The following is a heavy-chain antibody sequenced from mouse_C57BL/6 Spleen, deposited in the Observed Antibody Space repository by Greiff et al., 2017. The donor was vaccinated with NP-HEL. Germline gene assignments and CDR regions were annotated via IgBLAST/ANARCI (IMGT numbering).Heavy chain of an antibody. V-gene: IGHV1-26*01. CDR1: GYTFTDYY. J-gene: IGHJ2*01. CDR3: AANWGYFDY. D-gene: IGHD4-1*01. CDR2: INPNNGGT. Sequence: EVQLQQSGPELVKPGASVKISCKASGYTFTDYYMNWVKQSHGKSLEWIGDINPNNGGTSYNQKFKGKATLTVDKSSSTAYMELRSLTSEDSAVYYCAANWGYFDYWGQGTTLTVSS.